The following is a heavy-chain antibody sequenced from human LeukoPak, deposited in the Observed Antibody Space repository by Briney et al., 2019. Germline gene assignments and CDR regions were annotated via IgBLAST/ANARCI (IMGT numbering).Heavy chain of an antibody. D-gene: IGHD2-2*03. CDR2: IGGSGTRT. CDR3: AKDSHWILFDD. Sequence: GGSLRLSCAASGITFSSYGMSWVRQAPGKGLEWVSGIGGSGTRTYYADSVKGRFTIPRDNSKNTLYLQMNSLRDEDTAVYYCAKDSHWILFDDWGQGTLVTVSS. J-gene: IGHJ4*02. V-gene: IGHV3-23*01. CDR1: GITFSSYG.